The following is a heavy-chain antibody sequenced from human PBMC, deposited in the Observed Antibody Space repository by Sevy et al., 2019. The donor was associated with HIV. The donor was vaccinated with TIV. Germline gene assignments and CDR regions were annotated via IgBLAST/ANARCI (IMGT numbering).Heavy chain of an antibody. J-gene: IGHJ5*02. D-gene: IGHD2-15*01. CDR3: ATVGLGYYSGCSYYTWDWFDP. V-gene: IGHV1-24*01. CDR1: GYSLSKLS. Sequence: ASVKVSCKVFGYSLSKLSMHWVRQAPGKGLEWMGSLDPGNGEITYAQTLQGRVTMTGYTSTDTGDMELSGLASEDTATYYCATVGLGYYSGCSYYTWDWFDPWGQGTLVTVS. CDR2: LDPGNGEI.